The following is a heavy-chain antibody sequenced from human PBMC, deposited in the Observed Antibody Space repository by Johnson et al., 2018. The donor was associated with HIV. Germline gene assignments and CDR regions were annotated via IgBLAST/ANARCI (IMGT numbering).Heavy chain of an antibody. V-gene: IGHV3-48*04. J-gene: IGHJ3*02. CDR1: GFTFSSYA. CDR2: ISSSGNTI. Sequence: VQLVESGGGVVQPGRSLRLSCAASGFTFSSYAMHWVRQAPGKGLEWVSYISSSGNTIYYADSVKGRFTISRDNAKNSLYLQMNSLRAEDTALYYCARGWDAYDIWGQGTMVTVSS. CDR3: ARGWDAYDI. D-gene: IGHD2-15*01.